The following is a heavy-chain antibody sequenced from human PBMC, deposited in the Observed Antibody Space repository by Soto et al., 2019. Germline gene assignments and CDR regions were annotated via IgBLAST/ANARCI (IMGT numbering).Heavy chain of an antibody. D-gene: IGHD2-2*01. J-gene: IGHJ5*02. CDR1: GFTFSSYG. Sequence: QVQLVESGGGVVQTGRSLRLSCAASGFTFSSYGMHWVRQAPGKGLEWVAVISYGGSNKYYADSVKGRFTISRDNSKNTLYLQMNNRRAEDTAVYYCAKDNCISTSCYRLYNWFDPWGQGTLVTVSS. V-gene: IGHV3-30*18. CDR2: ISYGGSNK. CDR3: AKDNCISTSCYRLYNWFDP.